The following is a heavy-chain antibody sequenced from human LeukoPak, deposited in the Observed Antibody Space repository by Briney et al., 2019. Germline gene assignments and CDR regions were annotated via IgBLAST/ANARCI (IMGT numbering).Heavy chain of an antibody. V-gene: IGHV3-7*05. CDR1: RFTFSNYW. J-gene: IGHJ4*02. Sequence: GGSLRLSCAASRFTFSNYWMSWVRQPTGKGLEWVANINQGGSEKYYLNSVKGRCTISRDNAKNSLYLQMNSLRADDTAIYYCVRDGSGYDYWGQGTLVTVSS. CDR2: INQGGSEK. D-gene: IGHD6-19*01. CDR3: VRDGSGYDY.